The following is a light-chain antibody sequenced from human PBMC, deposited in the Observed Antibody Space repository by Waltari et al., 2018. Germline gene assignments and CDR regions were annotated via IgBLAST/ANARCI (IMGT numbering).Light chain of an antibody. CDR3: QQYYKNWA. V-gene: IGKV1-5*03. CDR1: QSVGTW. Sequence: DIQMTQSPSTLSASLGDRVTITCRASQSVGTWLAWCQQTQGKAPKLLIYKASTLENGVPSRFSGTGSGTEFTLTISSLQPGDFATYYCQQYYKNWAFGQGTKVEIK. J-gene: IGKJ1*01. CDR2: KAS.